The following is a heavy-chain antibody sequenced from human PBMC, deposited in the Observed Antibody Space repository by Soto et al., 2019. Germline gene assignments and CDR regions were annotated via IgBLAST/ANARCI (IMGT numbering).Heavy chain of an antibody. J-gene: IGHJ4*02. D-gene: IGHD3-3*01. V-gene: IGHV1-2*02. Sequence: ASVKVSCKASGYTFTGYYMHWVRQAPGQGLEWMGWINPNSGGTNYAQKFQGRGTMTRDTSISTAYMELSRLRSDDTAVYYCARDHPATIFGVVITFDYWGQGTLVTVSS. CDR2: INPNSGGT. CDR1: GYTFTGYY. CDR3: ARDHPATIFGVVITFDY.